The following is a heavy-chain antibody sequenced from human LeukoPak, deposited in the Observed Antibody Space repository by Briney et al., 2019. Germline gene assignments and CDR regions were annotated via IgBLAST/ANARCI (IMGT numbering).Heavy chain of an antibody. D-gene: IGHD6-13*01. CDR2: IVPILGTA. Sequence: SVKVSCKASGSTFSAYAISWVRQAPGQGLEWVGRIVPILGTANYAQNFQGRVTITADRSTTTAYTELSSLRSEDTAVYYCARVPQGSSWPYYFDYWGQGTLVTVSS. CDR1: GSTFSAYA. CDR3: ARVPQGSSWPYYFDY. J-gene: IGHJ4*02. V-gene: IGHV1-69*04.